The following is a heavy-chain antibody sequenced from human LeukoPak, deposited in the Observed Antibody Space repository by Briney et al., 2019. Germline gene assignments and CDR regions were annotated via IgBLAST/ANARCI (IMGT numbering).Heavy chain of an antibody. CDR1: GFTFTTYW. J-gene: IGHJ4*02. D-gene: IGHD2-8*01. CDR3: SNGIYDRSY. V-gene: IGHV3-7*01. CDR2: IKQDGSEA. Sequence: GGSLRLSCAASGFTFTTYWMAWVRQAPGKGLEWVANIKQDGSEAVYEDSVRGRFTISRDNAKNSLYLQMNSLRVEDTAVYYCSNGIYDRSYWGQGTLVTVSS.